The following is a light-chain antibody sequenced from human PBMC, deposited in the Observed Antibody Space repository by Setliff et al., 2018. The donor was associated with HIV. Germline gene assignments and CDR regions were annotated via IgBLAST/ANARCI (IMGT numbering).Light chain of an antibody. Sequence: QSALTQPRSVSGSPGQSVTISCTGTSNDVGTYSYVSWYQQYPGKAPKVVTSDVSKRPSGVPDRISGSKSGNTASLTISGLQAEDEADYYCNSYTTSGTRVFGTGTKVTVL. CDR2: DVS. J-gene: IGLJ1*01. CDR1: SNDVGTYSY. CDR3: NSYTTSGTRV. V-gene: IGLV2-11*01.